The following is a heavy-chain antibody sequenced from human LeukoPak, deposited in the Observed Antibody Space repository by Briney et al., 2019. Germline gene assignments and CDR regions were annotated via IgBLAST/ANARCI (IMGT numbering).Heavy chain of an antibody. J-gene: IGHJ4*02. CDR1: GGSLSSYY. CDR3: AQTLEVSTITVHY. V-gene: IGHV4-34*01. D-gene: IGHD2-8*02. Sequence: SETLSLTCTFYGGSLSSYYWSWVRQPPGKGLEWIGEINHSGSTTYNPSLRSRVTISVDTSKKHFSLKLTSVTAADTAVYFCAQTLEVSTITVHYWGQGTLVTVSS. CDR2: INHSGST.